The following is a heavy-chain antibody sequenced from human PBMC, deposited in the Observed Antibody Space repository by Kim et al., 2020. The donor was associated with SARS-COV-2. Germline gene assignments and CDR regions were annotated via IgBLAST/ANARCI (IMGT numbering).Heavy chain of an antibody. CDR1: GGSISTFY. J-gene: IGHJ3*01. Sequence: SETLSLTCTISGGSISTFYWSWIRQPPGKGLEWIGYVYYTGSTSYSPSLKSRVDISIDTSKSQFSLKMSSVTAADTAVYFCVRDLGATTLYDAFDVWGQGIMVTVSS. CDR2: VYYTGST. V-gene: IGHV4-59*01. CDR3: VRDLGATTLYDAFDV. D-gene: IGHD1-26*01.